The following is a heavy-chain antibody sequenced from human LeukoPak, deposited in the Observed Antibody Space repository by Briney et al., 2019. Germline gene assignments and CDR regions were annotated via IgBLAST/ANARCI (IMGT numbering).Heavy chain of an antibody. CDR3: ARQIKANYFDY. Sequence: LSLNCNHPGYSIIRHHWSWIPHPPEKGLEWIGYIYYSGSTNYNPSLKSRVTISVDTSKNQFSLKLSSATAADTAVYYCARQIKANYFDYWGQGTLVTVSS. J-gene: IGHJ4*02. CDR2: IYYSGST. CDR1: GYSIIRHH. D-gene: IGHD3-16*01. V-gene: IGHV4-59*08.